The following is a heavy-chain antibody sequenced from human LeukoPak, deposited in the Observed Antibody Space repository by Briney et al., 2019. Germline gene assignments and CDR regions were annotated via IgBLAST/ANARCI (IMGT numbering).Heavy chain of an antibody. D-gene: IGHD3-22*01. CDR3: ARVGGGRYYDSSGYPDY. CDR2: INSDGSST. Sequence: GSLRLSCAASGFTFSSYWMHWVRQAPDKGLVWVSRINSDGSSTSYADSVKGRFTISRDNAKNTLYLQMNSLRAEDTAVYYCARVGGGRYYDSSGYPDYWGQGTLVTVSS. J-gene: IGHJ4*02. CDR1: GFTFSSYW. V-gene: IGHV3-74*01.